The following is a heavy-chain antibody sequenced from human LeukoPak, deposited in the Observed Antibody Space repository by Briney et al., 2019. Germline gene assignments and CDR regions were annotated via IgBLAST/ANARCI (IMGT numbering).Heavy chain of an antibody. J-gene: IGHJ5*02. Sequence: PSETLSLTCPVSGGSISSYYWSWIRPPPGKGLEWIGYIYYSGSTNYNPSLKSRVTISVDTSKNQFSLKLSSVTAADTAVYYCAGGHNWFDHWGQGTLVTVSS. CDR3: AGGHNWFDH. CDR2: IYYSGST. CDR1: GGSISSYY. D-gene: IGHD2-15*01. V-gene: IGHV4-59*03.